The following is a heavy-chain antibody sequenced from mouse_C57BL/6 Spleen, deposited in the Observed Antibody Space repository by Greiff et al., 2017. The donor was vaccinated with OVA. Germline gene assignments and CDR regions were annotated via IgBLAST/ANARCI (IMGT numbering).Heavy chain of an antibody. J-gene: IGHJ1*03. CDR1: GFSLTSYG. Sequence: QVQLKESGPGLVAPSQSLSITCTVSGFSLTSYGVHWVRQPPGKGLEWLVVIWSGGSTTYNSALKYRLSISKDNSKSQVFLKMNSLLTYDTAVDYCTRHYDGSSYWYFDVWGTGTTVTVSS. CDR2: IWSGGST. CDR3: TRHYDGSSYWYFDV. V-gene: IGHV2-6-1*01. D-gene: IGHD1-1*01.